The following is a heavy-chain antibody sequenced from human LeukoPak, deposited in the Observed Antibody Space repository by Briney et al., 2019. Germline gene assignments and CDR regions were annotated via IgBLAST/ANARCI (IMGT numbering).Heavy chain of an antibody. D-gene: IGHD2-21*02. V-gene: IGHV4-59*01. CDR1: GGSMSSSY. J-gene: IGHJ4*02. CDR2: IFYSGTT. CDR3: ARDTGDSGGYFGL. Sequence: SETLSLTCAVSGGSMSSSYWTWIRQPPGRELEWIGYIFYSGTTSYNPSLESRLTISLDTSRKQFSLKLTSVTAADTAVYYCARDTGDSGGYFGLWGQGSLVTVSS.